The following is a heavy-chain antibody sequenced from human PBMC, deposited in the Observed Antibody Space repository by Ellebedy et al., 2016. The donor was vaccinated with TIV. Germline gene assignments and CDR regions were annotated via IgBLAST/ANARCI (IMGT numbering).Heavy chain of an antibody. CDR2: INQDGSRI. J-gene: IGHJ6*02. V-gene: IGHV3-7*03. Sequence: GGSLRLSCAASGFTFTSYWMSWVRQAPGKELEWVANINQDGSRIYYVDSVKGRFTISRDNAKNSVYLRMNTLRVEDTAVYHCVRDGAYGDYSPGYYGMDVWGQGTTVTVSS. CDR3: VRDGAYGDYSPGYYGMDV. D-gene: IGHD3-22*01. CDR1: GFTFTSYW.